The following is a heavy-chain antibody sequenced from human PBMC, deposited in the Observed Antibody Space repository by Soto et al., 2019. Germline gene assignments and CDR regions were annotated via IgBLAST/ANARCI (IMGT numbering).Heavy chain of an antibody. D-gene: IGHD2-2*01. Sequence: ASVKVSCKASGYTFTSYGISWVRQAPGQGLEWMGWISAYNGNTNYAQKLQGRVTMTTDTSTSTAYMELSSLRSEDTAVYYCARVPYFPVPAAPSARLYHYYMAVWGKGTSVTVSS. CDR1: GYTFTSYG. J-gene: IGHJ6*03. CDR2: ISAYNGNT. V-gene: IGHV1-18*01. CDR3: ARVPYFPVPAAPSARLYHYYMAV.